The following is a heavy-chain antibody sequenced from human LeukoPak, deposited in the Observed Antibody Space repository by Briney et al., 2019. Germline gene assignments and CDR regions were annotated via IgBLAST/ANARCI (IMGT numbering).Heavy chain of an antibody. D-gene: IGHD2-15*01. CDR2: FDPEDGET. V-gene: IGHV1-24*01. J-gene: IGHJ4*02. Sequence: ASVKVSCKVSGYTLTELSMHWVRQAPGKGLEWMGGFDPEDGETIYAQKFQGRVTMTEDTSTDTAYMELSSLRPEDTAVYYCATDLRQYSYCSGGSCYPNEIDYWGQGTLVTVSS. CDR3: ATDLRQYSYCSGGSCYPNEIDY. CDR1: GYTLTELS.